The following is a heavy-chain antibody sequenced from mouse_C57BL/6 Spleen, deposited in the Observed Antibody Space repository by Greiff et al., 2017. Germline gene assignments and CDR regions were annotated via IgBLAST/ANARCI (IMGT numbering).Heavy chain of an antibody. Sequence: VQLQESGAELVKPGASVKLSCKASGYTFTEYTIHWVKQRSGQGLEWIGWFYPGSGSIKYNEKFKDKATLTADKSSSTVYMELSRLTSEDSAVYFCARHEESYYGSSYRYFDVWGTGTTVTVSS. CDR3: ARHEESYYGSSYRYFDV. CDR1: GYTFTEYT. D-gene: IGHD1-1*01. CDR2: FYPGSGSI. V-gene: IGHV1-62-2*01. J-gene: IGHJ1*03.